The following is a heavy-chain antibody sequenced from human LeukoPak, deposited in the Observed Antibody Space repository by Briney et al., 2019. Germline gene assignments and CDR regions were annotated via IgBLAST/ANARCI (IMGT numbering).Heavy chain of an antibody. CDR2: IYYSGST. CDR1: GGSISSGGYY. J-gene: IGHJ6*03. D-gene: IGHD6-13*01. Sequence: SQTLSLTCTVSGGSISSGGYYWSWIRQHPGKGLEWIGYIYYSGSTYYNPSLKSRVTISVDTSKNQFSLKLSSVTAADTAVYYCAGGYSSSWYPMDVWGKGTTVTVSS. CDR3: AGGYSSSWYPMDV. V-gene: IGHV4-31*03.